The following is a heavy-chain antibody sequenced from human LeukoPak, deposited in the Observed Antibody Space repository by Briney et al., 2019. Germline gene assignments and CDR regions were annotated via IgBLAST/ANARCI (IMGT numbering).Heavy chain of an antibody. CDR3: ARAREFYSDSNAYEV. V-gene: IGHV4-59*08. D-gene: IGHD3-22*01. J-gene: IGHJ3*01. Sequence: SETLSLTCTVSGGSIRGYYWSWIRQPPGKGLEYIGYIYYSGITNYNPSLKSRVTISVDTSKNQFSLKLRSVTAADTAVYYCARAREFYSDSNAYEVWGQGTRVTVSS. CDR2: IYYSGIT. CDR1: GGSIRGYY.